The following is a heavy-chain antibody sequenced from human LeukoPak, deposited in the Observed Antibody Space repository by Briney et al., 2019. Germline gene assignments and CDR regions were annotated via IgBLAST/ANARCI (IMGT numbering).Heavy chain of an antibody. V-gene: IGHV4-38-2*02. J-gene: IGHJ3*02. CDR3: ARGRFLEWSYRGDAFDI. CDR2: MYHSGST. D-gene: IGHD3-3*01. Sequence: SETLSLTCTVSGYSIRSGYYWGWIRQPPGKGLEWIGSMYHSGSTYYNPSLRSRVTISVDTSKNQFSLKLSSVTAADTAVYYCARGRFLEWSYRGDAFDIWGQGTMVTVSS. CDR1: GYSIRSGYY.